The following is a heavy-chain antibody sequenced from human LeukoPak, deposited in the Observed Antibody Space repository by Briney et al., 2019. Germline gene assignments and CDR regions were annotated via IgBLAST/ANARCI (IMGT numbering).Heavy chain of an antibody. V-gene: IGHV4-34*01. J-gene: IGHJ5*02. CDR2: INHSGST. D-gene: IGHD5-12*01. CDR3: ARGIVATMRRVNWFDP. Sequence: SETLSLTCAVYGGSFSGYYWSWIRQPPGKGMEWIGEINHSGSTNYNPSLKSRVTISVDTSKNQFSLKLSSATAADTAVYYCARGIVATMRRVNWFDPWGQGTLVTVSS. CDR1: GGSFSGYY.